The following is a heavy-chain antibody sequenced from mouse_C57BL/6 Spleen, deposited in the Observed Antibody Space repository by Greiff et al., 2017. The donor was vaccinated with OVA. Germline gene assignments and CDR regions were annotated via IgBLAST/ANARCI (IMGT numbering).Heavy chain of an antibody. CDR3: ARIRERGYDFDY. V-gene: IGHV1-64*01. D-gene: IGHD2-14*01. J-gene: IGHJ2*01. CDR2: IHPNSGST. Sequence: QVQLQQPGAELVKPGASVKLSCKASGYTFTSYWMHWVKQRPGQGLEWIGMIHPNSGSTNYNEKFKSKATLTVDKSSSTAYMQLSSLTSEDSAVDYCARIRERGYDFDYWGQGTTLTVSS. CDR1: GYTFTSYW.